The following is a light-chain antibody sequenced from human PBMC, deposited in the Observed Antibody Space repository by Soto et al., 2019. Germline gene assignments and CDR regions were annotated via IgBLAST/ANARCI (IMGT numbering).Light chain of an antibody. CDR3: QPTYSTRPT. V-gene: IGKV1-39*01. CDR2: AAS. J-gene: IGKJ1*01. Sequence: DIQMTQSPSSLSASVGDRVTITCRASQSISTYLNWYQQKAGLAPKLLIYAASSLQSGVPSRFSGSGSGTDFTLTISSLQPDDFATYYCQPTYSTRPTFGQGTKADIK. CDR1: QSISTY.